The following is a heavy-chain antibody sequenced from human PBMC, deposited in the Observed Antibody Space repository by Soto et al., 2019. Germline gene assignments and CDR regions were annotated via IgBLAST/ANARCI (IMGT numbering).Heavy chain of an antibody. D-gene: IGHD2-2*01. V-gene: IGHV3-30-3*01. CDR3: ARPYCRSTRCYLYYYGMDV. Sequence: QVQVVESGGGVVQPGTSLRLSCAASGFTFSVSAIHWVRQAPGKGLEWVAVISSDGSHQYYADSVRGRFTISRDNSKNTLYLQMNSLTAEDTAVYYCARPYCRSTRCYLYYYGMDVWGPGTTVTVSS. CDR2: ISSDGSHQ. J-gene: IGHJ6*02. CDR1: GFTFSVSA.